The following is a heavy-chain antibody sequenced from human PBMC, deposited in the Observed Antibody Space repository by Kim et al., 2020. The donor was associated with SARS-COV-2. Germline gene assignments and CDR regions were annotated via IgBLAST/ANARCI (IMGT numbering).Heavy chain of an antibody. CDR1: GFRFSDYT. V-gene: IGHV3-23*05. J-gene: IGHJ4*02. CDR3: ATRLREHFDY. CDR2: IDDSEST. Sequence: GESLRLSCAASGFRFSDYTLNWVRQAPGKGLEWVSTIDDSESTHYADSVAGRFTISRDNSKNTVYLLLSSLRAEDTATYHCATRLREHFDYWGQGALVTV. D-gene: IGHD3-3*01.